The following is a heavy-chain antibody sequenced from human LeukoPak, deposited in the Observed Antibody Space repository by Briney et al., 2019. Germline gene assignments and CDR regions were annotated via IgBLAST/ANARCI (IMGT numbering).Heavy chain of an antibody. CDR1: GYTFTSYG. J-gene: IGHJ4*02. V-gene: IGHV1-18*01. Sequence: ASVKVSCKASGYTFTSYGISWVRQAPGQGLEWMGWISAYNGNTNYAQKLQGRVTMTTDTSTSTAYMELRSLRSDDTAVYYCAHQSDYYDSSGSLGYWGQGTLVTVSS. D-gene: IGHD3-22*01. CDR2: ISAYNGNT. CDR3: AHQSDYYDSSGSLGY.